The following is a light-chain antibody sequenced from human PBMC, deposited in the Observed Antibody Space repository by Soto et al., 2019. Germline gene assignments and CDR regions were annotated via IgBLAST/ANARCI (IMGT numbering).Light chain of an antibody. J-gene: IGLJ2*01. CDR3: ASWDDRLGAVI. Sequence: QSVLTAAPAAPGTPEQKIFIPCSGSSANIGVTHYAYWYHQLPGAAPKLLMQSNKLRPSEVHERISGSKFCPAASLAISGLRSEDEAVYYCASWDDRLGAVIFGGGTKVTVL. V-gene: IGLV1-47*02. CDR2: SNK. CDR1: SANIGVTHY.